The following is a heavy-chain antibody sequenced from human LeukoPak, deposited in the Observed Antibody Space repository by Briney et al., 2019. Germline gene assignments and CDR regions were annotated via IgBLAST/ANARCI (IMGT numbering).Heavy chain of an antibody. Sequence: ASVKVSCKASGGTFSSYAISWVRQAPGQGLEWMGGIIPIFGTANYAQKFQGRVTVTADESTSTAYMELSSLRSEDTAVYYCVREREEKNYDFWSGYFDYWGQGTLVTVSS. D-gene: IGHD3-3*01. CDR2: IIPIFGTA. CDR1: GGTFSSYA. V-gene: IGHV1-69*13. J-gene: IGHJ4*02. CDR3: VREREEKNYDFWSGYFDY.